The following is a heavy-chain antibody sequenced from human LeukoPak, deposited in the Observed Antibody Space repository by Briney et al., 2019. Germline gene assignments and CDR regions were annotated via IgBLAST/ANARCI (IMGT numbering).Heavy chain of an antibody. CDR1: GYTFISNN. CDR3: ARWNDGMDV. J-gene: IGHJ6*04. D-gene: IGHD1-1*01. Sequence: EASVKVSCKASGYTFISNNMNWVRQAPGQRLEWMGWINVGNGDTKYSQKFQGRVTITRDTSASTGYMELSSLRSEDTAVYSCARWNDGMDVWGKGTTITVSS. CDR2: INVGNGDT. V-gene: IGHV1-3*01.